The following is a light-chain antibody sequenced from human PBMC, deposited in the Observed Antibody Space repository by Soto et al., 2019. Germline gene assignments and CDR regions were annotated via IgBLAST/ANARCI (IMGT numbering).Light chain of an antibody. CDR2: AAS. V-gene: IGKV1-39*01. CDR1: QSIINH. J-gene: IGKJ4*01. Sequence: DIQMTQSPSSLSASVGDSVTIACRASQSIINHLNWYQHKPGKAPKLLIYAASTLQSGVPSRFSGSGTGTNFTLTKTSLQPEDFATYHCQQSYSSPTFGGGTKVEIK. CDR3: QQSYSSPT.